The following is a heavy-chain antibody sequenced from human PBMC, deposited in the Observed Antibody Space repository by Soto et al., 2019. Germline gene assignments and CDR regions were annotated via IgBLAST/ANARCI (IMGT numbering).Heavy chain of an antibody. CDR2: IYSSGGP. Sequence: QVQLRESGPGLVKPSETLSLTCTVYGGSISAYYLSWVRPPPGQGLDWITYIYSSGGPNYNPSLSGRVPVCIDTSKNQSSLNVNSGPAADPAVYYCARIPRLCSESQLAFDVWGQGTMATVSS. CDR3: ARIPRLCSESQLAFDV. D-gene: IGHD3-10*02. CDR1: GGSISAYY. J-gene: IGHJ3*01. V-gene: IGHV4-59*01.